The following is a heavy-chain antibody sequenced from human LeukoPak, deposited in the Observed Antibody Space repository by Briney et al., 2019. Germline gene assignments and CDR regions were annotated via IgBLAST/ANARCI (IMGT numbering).Heavy chain of an antibody. V-gene: IGHV3-74*01. J-gene: IGHJ4*02. CDR1: GFTFSSYW. CDR2: INGDGSST. CDR3: AIATWDY. Sequence: GGSLRLSCAASGFTFSSYWMHWVRQAPGKGLVWVSHINGDGSSTSYADSVKGRVTISRDNAKNTLYLQMNSLRAEDTAVYYCAIATWDYWGQGTLVTVSS.